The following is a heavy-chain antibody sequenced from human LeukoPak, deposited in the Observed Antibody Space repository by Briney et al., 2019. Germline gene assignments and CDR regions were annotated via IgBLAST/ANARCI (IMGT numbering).Heavy chain of an antibody. CDR1: GGTFSSYA. Sequence: GASVKVSCKASGGTFSSYAISWVRQAPGQGLEWMGGIIPIFGTANYAQKFQGRVTITADESTSTAYMELSSLRSEDTAVYYCARLEYYDSSGYTRAGYWGQGTLVTVSS. J-gene: IGHJ4*02. CDR3: ARLEYYDSSGYTRAGY. D-gene: IGHD3-22*01. CDR2: IIPIFGTA. V-gene: IGHV1-69*13.